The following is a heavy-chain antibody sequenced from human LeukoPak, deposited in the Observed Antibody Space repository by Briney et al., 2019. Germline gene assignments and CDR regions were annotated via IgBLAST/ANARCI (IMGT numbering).Heavy chain of an antibody. CDR1: GSXXXYY. Sequence: GSXXXYYWSWIRQPAGKGLEGIGYIYYSGSTNYTPSLKSRVTISVDTSRDHFSLKLSSVTAADTAVYYCASVVGGYYYMDVWGKGTTVTISS. CDR2: IYYSGST. D-gene: IGHD2-15*01. J-gene: IGHJ6*03. CDR3: ASVVGGYYYMDV. V-gene: IGHV4-59*12.